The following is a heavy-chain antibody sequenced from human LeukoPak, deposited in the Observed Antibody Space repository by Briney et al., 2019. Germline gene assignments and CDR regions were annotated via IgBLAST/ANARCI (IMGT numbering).Heavy chain of an antibody. CDR3: TRRRWFGELLFQDY. V-gene: IGHV3-73*01. CDR1: GFTFSGSA. Sequence: GGSLRLSCAASGFTFSGSAMHWVRQASGKGLEWVGRIRSKANSYATAYAASVKGRFTISRDDSKNTAYLQMNSLKTEDTAVYYCTRRRWFGELLFQDYWGQGTLVTVSS. D-gene: IGHD3-10*01. J-gene: IGHJ4*02. CDR2: IRSKANSYAT.